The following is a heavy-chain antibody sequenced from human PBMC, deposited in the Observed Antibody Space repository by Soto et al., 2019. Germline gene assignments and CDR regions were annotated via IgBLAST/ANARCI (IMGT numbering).Heavy chain of an antibody. V-gene: IGHV3-23*01. CDR2: ISGRGDRT. CDR3: AKDVFADSKPFDY. J-gene: IGHJ4*02. CDR1: GFTFRDYG. D-gene: IGHD2-21*01. Sequence: EEQLLESGGGLVQPGGSLRLSCAVSGFTFRDYGMSWVRQAPGQGLEWVSAISGRGDRTYYADSVKGRFTISRDNSKNTLYLQMNTLRAEDTAIYFCAKDVFADSKPFDYWGQGTPVTVAS.